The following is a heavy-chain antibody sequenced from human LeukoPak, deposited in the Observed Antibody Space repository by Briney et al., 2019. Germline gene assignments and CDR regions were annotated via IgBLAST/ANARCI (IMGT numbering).Heavy chain of an antibody. J-gene: IGHJ4*02. CDR2: IYYSGST. CDR3: ARQGGTRRASWLDY. Sequence: SETLSLTCTVSGGSISSSSYYWGWIRQPPGKGLGWIGSIYYSGSTYYNPSLKSRVTISVDTSKNQFSLKLSSVTAADTAVYYCARQGGTRRASWLDYWGQGTLVTVSS. CDR1: GGSISSSSYY. D-gene: IGHD2-2*01. V-gene: IGHV4-39*01.